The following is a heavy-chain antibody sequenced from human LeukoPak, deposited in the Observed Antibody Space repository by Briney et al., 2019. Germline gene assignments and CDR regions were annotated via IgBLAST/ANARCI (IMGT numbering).Heavy chain of an antibody. J-gene: IGHJ6*02. Sequence: GGSLRLSCAASGFTFSSYAMHWVRQAPGKGLEWVAVISYDGSNKYYADSVKGRFTISRDNSKNTLYLQMNSLRAEDTAVYYCAREPQEYYYYYGMDVWGQGTTVTVSS. CDR2: ISYDGSNK. CDR3: AREPQEYYYYYGMDV. V-gene: IGHV3-30-3*01. CDR1: GFTFSSYA.